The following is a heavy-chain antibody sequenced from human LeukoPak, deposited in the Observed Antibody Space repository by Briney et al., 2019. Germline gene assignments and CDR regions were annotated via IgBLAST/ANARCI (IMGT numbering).Heavy chain of an antibody. V-gene: IGHV4-59*01. Sequence: SETLSLTCTVSGGSISSYYCSWIRQPPGKGLEWIGYMYDSGSTNYNPSLKSRVTISVDTSKNQFSLKVGSVTAADTAVYYCATGGDSYGLDYWGQGTLVTVSS. CDR3: ATGGDSYGLDY. D-gene: IGHD5-18*01. CDR1: GGSISSYY. CDR2: MYDSGST. J-gene: IGHJ4*02.